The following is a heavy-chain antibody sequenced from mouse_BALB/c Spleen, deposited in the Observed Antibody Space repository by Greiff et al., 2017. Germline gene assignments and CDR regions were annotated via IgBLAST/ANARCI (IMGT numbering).Heavy chain of an antibody. J-gene: IGHJ2*01. D-gene: IGHD4-1*01. CDR1: GFTFSSYW. Sequence: EVKLQESGGGLVQPGGSMKLSCVASGFTFSSYWMSWVRQSPEKGLEWVAEIRLKSDNYATHYAESVKGKFTISRDDSKSRLYLQMNSLRAEDTGIYYCTQTGTGYWGQGTTLTVSS. V-gene: IGHV6-6*02. CDR3: TQTGTGY. CDR2: IRLKSDNYAT.